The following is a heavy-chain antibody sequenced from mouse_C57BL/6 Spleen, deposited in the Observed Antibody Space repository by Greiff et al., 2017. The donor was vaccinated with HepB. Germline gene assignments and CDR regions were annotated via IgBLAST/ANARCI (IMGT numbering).Heavy chain of an antibody. V-gene: IGHV6-3*01. D-gene: IGHD1-1*01. CDR3: TGPPYGSPFAY. J-gene: IGHJ3*01. CDR2: IRLKSDNYAT. Sequence: EVQRVESGGGLVQPGGSMKLSCVASGFTFSNYWMNWVRQSPEKGLEWVAQIRLKSDNYATHYAESVKGRFTISRDDSKSSVYLQMNNLRAEDTGIYYCTGPPYGSPFAYWGQGTLVTVSA. CDR1: GFTFSNYW.